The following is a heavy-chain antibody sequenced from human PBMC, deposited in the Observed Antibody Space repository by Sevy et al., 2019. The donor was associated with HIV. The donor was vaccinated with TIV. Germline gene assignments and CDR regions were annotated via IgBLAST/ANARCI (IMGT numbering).Heavy chain of an antibody. Sequence: SETLSLTCTVSGGSTSSYYWSWIRQPPGKGLEWIGYIYYSGSTNYNPSLKSRVTISVDTSKNQFSLKLSSVTAADTAVYYCARTLRELPYFDYWGQGTLVTVSS. J-gene: IGHJ4*02. V-gene: IGHV4-59*01. D-gene: IGHD1-26*01. CDR2: IYYSGST. CDR1: GGSTSSYY. CDR3: ARTLRELPYFDY.